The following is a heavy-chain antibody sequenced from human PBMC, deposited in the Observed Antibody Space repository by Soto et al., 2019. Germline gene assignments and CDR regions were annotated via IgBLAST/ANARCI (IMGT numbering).Heavy chain of an antibody. Sequence: PSETLSLTCTVSGGSISSSSYYWGWIRQPPGKGLEWIGSIYYSGSTYYNPSLKSRVTISVDTSKNQFSLKLSSVTAADTAVYYCARVGLMTTVTTTDYWGQGTLVTV. CDR3: ARVGLMTTVTTTDY. J-gene: IGHJ4*02. CDR2: IYYSGST. V-gene: IGHV4-39*01. CDR1: GGSISSSSYY. D-gene: IGHD4-17*01.